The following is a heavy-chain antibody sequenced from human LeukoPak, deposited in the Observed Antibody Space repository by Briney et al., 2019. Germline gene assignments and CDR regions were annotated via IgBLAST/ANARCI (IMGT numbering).Heavy chain of an antibody. V-gene: IGHV5-51*01. CDR2: IYPGDSDT. D-gene: IGHD2-15*01. CDR3: ARQFCSGGSCYPNYFDF. Sequence: GESLKISCKGSGYSLTSYWIGWVRQLPGEGLEWMGIIYPGDSDTKYSPSFQGHVTISVDKSISTTYLQWGSLKASDTAMYYCARQFCSGGSCYPNYFDFWGQGTLVTVSS. CDR1: GYSLTSYW. J-gene: IGHJ4*02.